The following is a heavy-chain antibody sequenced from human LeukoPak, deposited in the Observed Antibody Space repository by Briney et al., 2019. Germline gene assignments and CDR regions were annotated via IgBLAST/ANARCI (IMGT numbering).Heavy chain of an antibody. Sequence: GASVKVSCKASGFTFTSTAVQWVRQARGKRLEWIGWIVVGSGNTNYAQKFQERVTITRDMSTSTAYMELSSLRSEDTAVYYCAAAYSVSDAFDIWGQGTMVTVSS. CDR2: IVVGSGNT. CDR3: AAAYSVSDAFDI. J-gene: IGHJ3*02. V-gene: IGHV1-58*01. D-gene: IGHD5/OR15-5a*01. CDR1: GFTFTSTA.